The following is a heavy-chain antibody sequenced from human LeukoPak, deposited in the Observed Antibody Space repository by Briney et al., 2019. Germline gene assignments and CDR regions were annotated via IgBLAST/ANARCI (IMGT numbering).Heavy chain of an antibody. J-gene: IGHJ4*02. CDR1: GFSVSSNY. V-gene: IGHV3-53*01. CDR2: IYSDGST. CDR3: ARATLDN. Sequence: QSGGSLRLSCAASGFSVSSNYITWVRQAPGKGLEWVSVIYSDGSTKYADSVKARFTISRDNSKNTVYLLMNRLRVEDTALYYCARATLDNWGQGTLVTVSS.